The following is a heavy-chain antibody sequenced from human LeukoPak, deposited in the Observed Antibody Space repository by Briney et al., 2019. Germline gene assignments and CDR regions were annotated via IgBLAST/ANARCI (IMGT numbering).Heavy chain of an antibody. CDR3: ARANWGFFDY. CDR1: GGSISSSSYF. D-gene: IGHD7-27*01. Sequence: SETLSLTCTVSGGSISSSSYFWSWIRQPPGKGLEWIGEINHSGSTNYNPSLKSRVTISVDTSKNQFSLKLSSVTAADTAVYYCARANWGFFDYWGQGTLVTVSS. CDR2: INHSGST. V-gene: IGHV4-39*07. J-gene: IGHJ4*02.